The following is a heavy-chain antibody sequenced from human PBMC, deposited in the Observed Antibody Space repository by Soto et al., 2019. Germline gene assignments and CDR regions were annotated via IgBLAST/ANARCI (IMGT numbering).Heavy chain of an antibody. D-gene: IGHD3-10*01. Sequence: SETLSLTCTVSGGSISSGDYYWSWIRQPPGKGLEWIGYIYYSGSTYYNPSLKSRVTISVDTSKNQFSLKLSSVTAADTAVYYCASDRDGPPNWFDPWGQGTLVTVSS. CDR1: GGSISSGDYY. CDR3: ASDRDGPPNWFDP. V-gene: IGHV4-30-4*01. J-gene: IGHJ5*02. CDR2: IYYSGST.